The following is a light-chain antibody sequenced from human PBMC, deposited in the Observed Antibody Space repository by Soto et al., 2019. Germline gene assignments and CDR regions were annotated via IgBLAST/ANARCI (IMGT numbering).Light chain of an antibody. CDR2: GNS. V-gene: IGLV1-40*01. Sequence: QSVLAQPPSVSGAPGQKVTISCTGSSSNIGAGYDLHWYQQLPGTAPKLLLYGNSNRPSGVPDRFSGSKSGTSASLAITGLQAVYKADYYCQPCESSLSAYVLGTGPKVTVL. CDR1: SSNIGAGYD. CDR3: QPCESSLSAYV. J-gene: IGLJ1*01.